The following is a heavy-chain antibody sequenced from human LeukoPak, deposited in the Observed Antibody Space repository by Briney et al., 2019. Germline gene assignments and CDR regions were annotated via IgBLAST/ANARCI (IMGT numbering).Heavy chain of an antibody. CDR3: ARVLRDYVWGSNFDY. CDR1: GFTFSNYA. D-gene: IGHD3-16*01. V-gene: IGHV3-23*01. Sequence: GGSLRLSCAASGFTFSNYAMSWVRQAPGKGLEWVSAITFSGHTTYYADSVKGRFTISRDNSKNTLYLQMNSLRAEDTAVYYCARVLRDYVWGSNFDYWGQGTLVTVSS. CDR2: ITFSGHTT. J-gene: IGHJ4*02.